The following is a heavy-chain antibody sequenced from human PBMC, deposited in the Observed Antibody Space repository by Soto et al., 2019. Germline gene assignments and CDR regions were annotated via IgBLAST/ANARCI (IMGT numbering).Heavy chain of an antibody. Sequence: PGGSLRLSCAASGFTFSSYWMSRVRQAPGKGLEWVANIKQDGSEKYYVDSVKGRFTISRDNAKNSLYLQMNSLRAEDTAVYYCARVVGSGYYRLINWFDPWGQGTLVTVSS. D-gene: IGHD3-22*01. V-gene: IGHV3-7*01. J-gene: IGHJ5*02. CDR3: ARVVGSGYYRLINWFDP. CDR2: IKQDGSEK. CDR1: GFTFSSYW.